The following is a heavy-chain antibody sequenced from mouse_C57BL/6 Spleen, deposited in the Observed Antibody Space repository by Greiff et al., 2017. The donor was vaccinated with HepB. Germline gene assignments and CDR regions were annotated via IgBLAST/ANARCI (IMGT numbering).Heavy chain of an antibody. D-gene: IGHD1-1*01. CDR3: AREGDITTVVDY. CDR2: INPNNGGT. V-gene: IGHV1-22*01. Sequence: VQLKESGPELVKPGASVKMSCKASGYTFTDYNMHWVKQSHGKSLEWIGYINPNNGGTSYNQKFKGKATLTVNKSSSTAYMELRSLTSEDSAVYYCAREGDITTVVDYWGQGTTLTVSS. J-gene: IGHJ2*01. CDR1: GYTFTDYN.